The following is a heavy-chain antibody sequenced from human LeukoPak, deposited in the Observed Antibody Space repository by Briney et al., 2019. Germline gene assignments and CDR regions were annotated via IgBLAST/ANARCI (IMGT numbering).Heavy chain of an antibody. Sequence: SVKVSCKASGGTFSSYAISWVRQAPGQGLEWMGGIVPIFGTANYAQKFQGRVTITADESTSTAYMELSSLRSEDTAVYYCARDLCCGDYGMDVWGQGTTVTVS. D-gene: IGHD4-17*01. CDR3: ARDLCCGDYGMDV. J-gene: IGHJ6*02. V-gene: IGHV1-69*13. CDR2: IVPIFGTA. CDR1: GGTFSSYA.